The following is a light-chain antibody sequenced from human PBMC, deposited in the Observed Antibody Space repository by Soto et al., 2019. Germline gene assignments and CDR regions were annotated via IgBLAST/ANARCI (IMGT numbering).Light chain of an antibody. V-gene: IGLV2-8*01. CDR2: EVS. CDR1: SSDVGGYNY. J-gene: IGLJ1*01. CDR3: SSYAGSNFYV. Sequence: QSLLTQPPSASGSPGGSVTISCTGTSSDVGGYNYVSWYQQHPGKAPKLMIYEVSKRPSGVPDRFSGSKSGNTASLTVSGLQAEDEADYYCSSYAGSNFYVFGTGTKVTVL.